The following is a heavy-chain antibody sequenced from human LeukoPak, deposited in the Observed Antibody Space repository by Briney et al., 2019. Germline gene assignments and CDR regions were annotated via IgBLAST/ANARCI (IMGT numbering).Heavy chain of an antibody. J-gene: IGHJ4*02. CDR3: ARVRSRRGDRSYYFDY. CDR1: GGSISSYY. D-gene: IGHD3-10*01. CDR2: IYYSGST. Sequence: SSETLSLTCTVSGGSISSYYWSWIWQPPGKGLGWIGYIYYSGSTNYNPSLKSRVTISVDTSTNQFSLKLSSVTAADTVVYYCARVRSRRGDRSYYFDYWGQGTLVTVSS. V-gene: IGHV4-59*01.